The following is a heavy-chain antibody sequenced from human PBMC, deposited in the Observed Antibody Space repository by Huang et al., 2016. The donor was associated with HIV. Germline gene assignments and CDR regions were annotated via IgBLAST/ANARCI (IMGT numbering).Heavy chain of an antibody. Sequence: EVQLVESGGGLAQPGGSLRLSCVASGYTFSPYSMNWVRQAPGKVLEGVSYISKTRGATAYAESVKGRFTVSRDNGKNSLYLQMNRLRVEDTAMYYCVRDSSSGLQLRYWGQGALVIVS. CDR1: GYTFSPYS. CDR3: VRDSSSGLQLRY. J-gene: IGHJ4*02. CDR2: ISKTRGAT. D-gene: IGHD3-22*01. V-gene: IGHV3-48*01.